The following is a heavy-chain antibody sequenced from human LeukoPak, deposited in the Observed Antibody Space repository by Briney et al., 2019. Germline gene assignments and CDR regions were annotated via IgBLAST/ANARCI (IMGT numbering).Heavy chain of an antibody. CDR2: ISGSGGST. Sequence: PGGSLRLSCAASGFTFSSYAMSWVRQAPGKGLEWVSAISGSGGSTYYADSVKGRFTISRDNSKDTLYLQMNSLRAEDTAVCYCAKESNDFWSGRPEYFQHWGQGTLVTVSS. V-gene: IGHV3-23*01. J-gene: IGHJ1*01. D-gene: IGHD3-3*01. CDR1: GFTFSSYA. CDR3: AKESNDFWSGRPEYFQH.